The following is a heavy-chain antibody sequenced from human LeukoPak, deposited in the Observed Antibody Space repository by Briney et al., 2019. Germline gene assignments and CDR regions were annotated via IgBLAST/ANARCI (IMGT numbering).Heavy chain of an antibody. J-gene: IGHJ4*02. CDR2: IYYSGST. CDR3: ARVVGAYNIDY. Sequence: SETLSLTCTVPGGSISSGGYYWSWIRQHPGKGLEWIGYIYYSGSTYYNPSLKSRVTISVDTSKNQFSLKLSSVTAADTAVYYCARVVGAYNIDYWGQGTLVTVSS. V-gene: IGHV4-31*03. CDR1: GGSISSGGYY. D-gene: IGHD1-26*01.